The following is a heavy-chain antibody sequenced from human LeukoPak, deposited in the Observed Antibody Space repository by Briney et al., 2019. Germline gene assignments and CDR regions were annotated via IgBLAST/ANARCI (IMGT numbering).Heavy chain of an antibody. D-gene: IGHD3-22*01. CDR3: ARVGYYDSSGYYYRAFDI. V-gene: IGHV1-69*04. J-gene: IGHJ3*02. Sequence: SVKVSCKASGGTFSSYAISWVRQAPGQGLEWMGRIIPILGIANYAQKFQGRVTITADKSTSTAHMELSSLRSEDTAVYYCARVGYYDSSGYYYRAFDIWGQGTMVTVSS. CDR1: GGTFSSYA. CDR2: IIPILGIA.